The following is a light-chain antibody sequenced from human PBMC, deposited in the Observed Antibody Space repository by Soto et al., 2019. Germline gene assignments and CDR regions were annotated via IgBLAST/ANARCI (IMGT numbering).Light chain of an antibody. V-gene: IGKV3-15*01. CDR1: QSVRSH. Sequence: EIVMTQSPATLSVSPGERATLSCRASQSVRSHLAWYQQKPGQAPRLLIYAASTLQSGVPSRFSGRGSGTDFTLTISSLQPEDFATYHCQQSYSTPYTFGQGTKLEIK. CDR3: QQSYSTPYT. CDR2: AAS. J-gene: IGKJ2*01.